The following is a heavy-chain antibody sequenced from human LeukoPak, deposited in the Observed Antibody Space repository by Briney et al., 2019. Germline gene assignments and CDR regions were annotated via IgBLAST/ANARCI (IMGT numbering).Heavy chain of an antibody. J-gene: IGHJ4*02. Sequence: PSETLSLTCTVSGYSISSGYYWGWIRQPPGKGLEWIGSIYHSGSTYYNPSLKSRVTISVDTSKNQFSLKLSSVTAADTAVFYCARGPPYGGWPYYYFDYWGQGILVTVSS. V-gene: IGHV4-38-2*02. CDR1: GYSISSGYY. D-gene: IGHD6-19*01. CDR2: IYHSGST. CDR3: ARGPPYGGWPYYYFDY.